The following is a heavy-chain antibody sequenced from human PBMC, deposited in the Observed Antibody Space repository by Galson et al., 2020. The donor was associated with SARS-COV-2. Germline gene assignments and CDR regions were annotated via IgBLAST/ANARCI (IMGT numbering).Heavy chain of an antibody. CDR3: RAADNGFDV. CDR1: GFTFSNYW. CDR2: IKQDGSDK. V-gene: IGHV3-7*01. J-gene: IGHJ3*01. D-gene: IGHD6-25*01. Sequence: GGSLRLSCSVSGFTFSNYWMSWVRQAPGKGLEWVANIKQDGSDKYYVATVRGRFTISGDNAKNSLYLQMNSLRAEDTALYYCRAADNGFDVWGQGTMVTVSS.